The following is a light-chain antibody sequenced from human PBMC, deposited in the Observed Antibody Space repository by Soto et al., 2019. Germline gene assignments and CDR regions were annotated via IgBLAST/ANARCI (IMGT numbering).Light chain of an antibody. J-gene: IGKJ1*01. CDR1: QSISTW. CDR2: KAS. Sequence: QMTQSPSTLSASVGAPVTITCRASQSISTWLAWYQQKPGKPPNLLTYKASTVDSGVPSRCGGSGSGTEFTLTISSLQPDDFATYYCQQYNTYSTFGQGTKVEIK. V-gene: IGKV1-5*03. CDR3: QQYNTYST.